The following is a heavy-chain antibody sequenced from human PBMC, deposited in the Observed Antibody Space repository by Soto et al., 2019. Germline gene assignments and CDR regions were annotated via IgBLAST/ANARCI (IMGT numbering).Heavy chain of an antibody. Sequence: PSETLSLTCTVSGGSISSSSYYWGWIRQPPGKGLEWIGSIYYSGSTYYNPSLKSRVTISVDTSKNQFSLKLSSVTAADTAVYYCARPGYYYYGMDVWGQGTTVTVSS. CDR1: GGSISSSSYY. CDR2: IYYSGST. V-gene: IGHV4-39*01. CDR3: ARPGYYYYGMDV. J-gene: IGHJ6*02.